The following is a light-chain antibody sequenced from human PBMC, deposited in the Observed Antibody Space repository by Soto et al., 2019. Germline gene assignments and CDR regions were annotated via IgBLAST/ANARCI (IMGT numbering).Light chain of an antibody. CDR3: KQYYSFPRT. Sequence: VIWMTQSPSLLSASTGDRVTISCRMSQVISSSLAWYQQKPGQAPQLLIYAASTLQCGVPSTFSGRGSGTDFTLSITLLQSEDFPTYYCKQYYSFPRTFGQGTTVQIK. CDR1: QVISSS. V-gene: IGKV1D-8*01. CDR2: AAS. J-gene: IGKJ1*01.